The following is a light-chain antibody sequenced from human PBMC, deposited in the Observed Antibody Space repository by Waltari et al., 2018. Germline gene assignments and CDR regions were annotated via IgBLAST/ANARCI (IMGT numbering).Light chain of an antibody. CDR3: HSADNSNSYQV. J-gene: IGLJ2*01. V-gene: IGLV3-25*03. Sequence: SYELTQLPSLSVSPGQTARITCSGDALPNQYAYWYQQKPGQAPVLVMYKDSERPSRIPERFSGSSSGTTVTLTITAVQAEDEADYYCHSADNSNSYQVFGGGTKLTVL. CDR2: KDS. CDR1: ALPNQY.